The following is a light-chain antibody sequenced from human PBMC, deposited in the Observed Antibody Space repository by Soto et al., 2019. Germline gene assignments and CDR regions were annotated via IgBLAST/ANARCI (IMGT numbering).Light chain of an antibody. CDR2: DAS. CDR1: QSVSSY. J-gene: IGKJ5*01. CDR3: QQYHNWPIT. Sequence: ERVLTRSPATLSVSQGERATLSCRASQSVSSYLAWYQQKPGQAPRILMYDASTRATGIPARFSGSGSGTEFTLTISSLQSEDFAVYYCQQYHNWPITFGQGTLLEI. V-gene: IGKV3-15*01.